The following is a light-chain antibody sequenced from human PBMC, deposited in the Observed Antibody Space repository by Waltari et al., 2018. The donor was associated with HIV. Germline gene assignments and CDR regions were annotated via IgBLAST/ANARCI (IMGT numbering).Light chain of an antibody. CDR1: RNIKNN. Sequence: EVVMTQSQATLSVSPGARATLSCRASRNIKNNLAWYQQNPGQAPRLLIHGASTAASGVAGRFSGSGSGTDFTLTISSLQSEDIAVYYCQQYYDWPRTFGQGTKV. CDR2: GAS. CDR3: QQYYDWPRT. J-gene: IGKJ1*01. V-gene: IGKV3D-15*01.